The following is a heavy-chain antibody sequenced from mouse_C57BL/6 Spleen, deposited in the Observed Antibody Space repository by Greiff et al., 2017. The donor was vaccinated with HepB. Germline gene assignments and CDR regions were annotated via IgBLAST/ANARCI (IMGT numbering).Heavy chain of an antibody. V-gene: IGHV3-6*01. CDR1: GYSITSGYY. CDR2: ISYDGSN. Sequence: EVKLLESGPGLVKPSQSLSLTCSVTGYSITSGYYWNWIRQFPGNKLEWMGYISYDGSNNYNPSLKNRISITRDTSKNQFFLKLNSVTTEDTATYYCARSGGTGTYYFDYWGQGTTLTVSS. D-gene: IGHD4-1*01. CDR3: ARSGGTGTYYFDY. J-gene: IGHJ2*01.